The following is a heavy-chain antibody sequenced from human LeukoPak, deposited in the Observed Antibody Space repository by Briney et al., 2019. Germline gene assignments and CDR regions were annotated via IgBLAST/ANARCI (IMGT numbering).Heavy chain of an antibody. J-gene: IGHJ4*02. Sequence: SVKVSCKASGFTFTSSAVQWVRQARVQRLECIGCIVVGSGNTNYAQKIQERVTITRDMSTSTAYMELSSLRSEDTAVYYCAASPDYYDSSGYSYYFGYWGQGTLVTVSS. CDR3: AASPDYYDSSGYSYYFGY. V-gene: IGHV1-58*01. D-gene: IGHD3-22*01. CDR1: GFTFTSSA. CDR2: IVVGSGNT.